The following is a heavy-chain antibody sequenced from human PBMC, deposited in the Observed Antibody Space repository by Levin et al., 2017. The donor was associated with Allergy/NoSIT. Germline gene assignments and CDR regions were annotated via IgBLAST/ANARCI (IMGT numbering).Heavy chain of an antibody. CDR2: ISTHNGNT. V-gene: IGHV1-18*01. CDR1: GYTFKNYG. CDR3: ARFVVTPVSYFYMDV. J-gene: IGHJ6*03. D-gene: IGHD2-2*01. Sequence: GESLKISCKASGYTFKNYGISWVRQAPGQGLEWMGWISTHNGNTNYPQSFQGRVTMTTDTSTSTADMELRSLISDDTAVYYCARFVVTPVSYFYMDVWGKGTTVTVSS.